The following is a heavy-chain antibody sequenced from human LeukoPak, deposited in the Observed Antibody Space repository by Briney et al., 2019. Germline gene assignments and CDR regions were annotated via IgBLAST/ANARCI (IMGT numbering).Heavy chain of an antibody. J-gene: IGHJ6*03. Sequence: SVKVSCKASGGTFSSYAISWVRQAPGQGLEWMGGIIPIFGTANYAQKFQGRVTITTDESTSTAYMELSSLRSEGTAVYYCARGRYYDFWSGATTNYYYYYMDVWGKGTTVTVSS. CDR3: ARGRYYDFWSGATTNYYYYYMDV. D-gene: IGHD3-3*01. CDR1: GGTFSSYA. V-gene: IGHV1-69*05. CDR2: IIPIFGTA.